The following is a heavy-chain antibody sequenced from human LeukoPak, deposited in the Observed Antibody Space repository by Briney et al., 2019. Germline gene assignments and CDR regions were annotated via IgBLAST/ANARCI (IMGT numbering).Heavy chain of an antibody. V-gene: IGHV4-38-2*02. J-gene: IGHJ4*02. Sequence: NSSETLSLTCTVSGYSISSGYYWGWIRQPPGKGLEWIGSIYHSGRTFYNPSLKSRVTISVDTSKNQFSLKLTSVTAADTAVYYCARLYLPATRLDYWGQGTLVTVSS. CDR1: GYSISSGYY. D-gene: IGHD5-24*01. CDR2: IYHSGRT. CDR3: ARLYLPATRLDY.